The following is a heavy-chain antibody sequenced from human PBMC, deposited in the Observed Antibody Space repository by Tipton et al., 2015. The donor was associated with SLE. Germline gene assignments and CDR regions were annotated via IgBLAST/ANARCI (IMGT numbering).Heavy chain of an antibody. CDR1: GFTFGSFA. Sequence: SLRLSCAASGFTFGSFAMHWVRQAPGKGLEWVAVTSFDGSNKYYADSVKGRFTISRDNSKNTLYLQMNSLRAEDTAVYYCAKESLITHYFDYWGQGTLVTVSS. V-gene: IGHV3-30-3*01. CDR2: TSFDGSNK. D-gene: IGHD3-16*01. CDR3: AKESLITHYFDY. J-gene: IGHJ4*02.